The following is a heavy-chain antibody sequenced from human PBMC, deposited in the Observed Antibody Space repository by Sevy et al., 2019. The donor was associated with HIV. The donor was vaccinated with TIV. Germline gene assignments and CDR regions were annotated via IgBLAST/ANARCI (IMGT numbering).Heavy chain of an antibody. J-gene: IGHJ3*02. V-gene: IGHV1-24*01. CDR1: GYTLTELS. Sequence: ASVKVSCKVSGYTLTELSMHWVRQAPGKGLQWMGGFDPEDGETIYAQKFLGRVTMTEDTSTDTAYMELSSLRSEDTVIYSSSTVCMSDAFDIWGQGTMLTVSS. CDR2: FDPEDGET. CDR3: STVCMSDAFDI.